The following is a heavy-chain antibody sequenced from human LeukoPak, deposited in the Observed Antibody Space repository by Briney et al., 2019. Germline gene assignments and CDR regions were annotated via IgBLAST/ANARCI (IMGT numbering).Heavy chain of an antibody. J-gene: IGHJ3*02. CDR1: GYTFTSYD. D-gene: IGHD6-13*01. V-gene: IGHV1-69*06. Sequence: ASVKVSCKASGYTFTSYDINWVRQAPGQGLEWMGGIIPIFGTANYAQKFQGRVTITADKSTSTAYMELSSLRSEDTAVYYCARLPDADSSSSGDAFDIWGQGTMVTVSS. CDR3: ARLPDADSSSSGDAFDI. CDR2: IIPIFGTA.